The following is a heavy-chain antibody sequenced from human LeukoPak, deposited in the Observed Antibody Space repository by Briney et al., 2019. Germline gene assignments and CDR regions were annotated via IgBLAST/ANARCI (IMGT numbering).Heavy chain of an antibody. J-gene: IGHJ5*01. CDR3: AKTHCGGGSCDRFDS. CDR1: GASISTYF. D-gene: IGHD2-21*01. Sequence: SETLSLTCTVSGASISTYFWSWIRQPAGKRMEWIGRVYASATTYYNPSLRSRVTLSIDTSKNQFSLSLNSVTAADTAVYYCAKTHCGGGSCDRFDSWGQGILVTVSS. V-gene: IGHV4-4*07. CDR2: VYASATT.